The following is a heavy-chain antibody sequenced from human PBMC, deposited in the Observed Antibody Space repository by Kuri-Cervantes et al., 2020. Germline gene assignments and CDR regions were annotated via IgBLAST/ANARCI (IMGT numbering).Heavy chain of an antibody. D-gene: IGHD4-17*01. CDR2: IIPIFGTT. V-gene: IGHV1-69*05. Sequence: SVKVSCKASGYTFTTYDIKWVRQATGQGLEWMGGIIPIFGTTNYAQKFQGRVTITTDESTSTAYMELRSLRSDDTAVYYCARDRDYGDYKAFDIWGQGTMVTVSS. J-gene: IGHJ3*02. CDR3: ARDRDYGDYKAFDI. CDR1: GYTFTTYD.